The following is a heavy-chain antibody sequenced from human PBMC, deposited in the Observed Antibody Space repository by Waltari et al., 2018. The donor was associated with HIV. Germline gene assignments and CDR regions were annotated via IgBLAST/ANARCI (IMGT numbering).Heavy chain of an antibody. V-gene: IGHV4-61*02. J-gene: IGHJ2*01. CDR1: SGSITSGNYY. CDR2: VYTSGGT. D-gene: IGHD3-10*01. Sequence: QVQLQESGPGLVKPSQTLSLTCTVSSGSITSGNYYWSWIRQPAGKGLEWIGRVYTSGGTNYNPSLRNRVTISIDTSRNQFSPRLSSVAAADTAVYYCARALDYYESGSFPLWFFDVWGRGTLVTVSS. CDR3: ARALDYYESGSFPLWFFDV.